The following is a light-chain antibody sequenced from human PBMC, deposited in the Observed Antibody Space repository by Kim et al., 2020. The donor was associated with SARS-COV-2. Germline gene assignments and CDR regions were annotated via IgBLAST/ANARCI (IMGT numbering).Light chain of an antibody. Sequence: QSITISCTGTSRDVSGYIYISWYQQLPSKATSLMIYDVSERPSGVSNRFSGSKSGHTASLIISGLQAEDEADYFCSSYTRSSTYVLFGGGTQLTVL. V-gene: IGLV2-14*03. CDR3: SSYTRSSTYVL. CDR1: SRDVSGYIY. CDR2: DVS. J-gene: IGLJ2*01.